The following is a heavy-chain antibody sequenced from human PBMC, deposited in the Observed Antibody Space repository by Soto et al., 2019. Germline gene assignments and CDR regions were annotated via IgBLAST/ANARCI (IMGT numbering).Heavy chain of an antibody. CDR3: AKYSTTAPSRYFDF. V-gene: IGHV3-21*01. D-gene: IGHD1-1*01. J-gene: IGHJ4*02. CDR1: GFTFSSDA. CDR2: IYPSSSYV. Sequence: PWGSLRLSCAASGFTFSSDAMNWVRQAPGKGLGWVASIYPSSSYVFYADSMKGLFTISRDTAKNPLFLQMNSLRAEDTAVYYCAKYSTTAPSRYFDFWGQGTLVTVSS.